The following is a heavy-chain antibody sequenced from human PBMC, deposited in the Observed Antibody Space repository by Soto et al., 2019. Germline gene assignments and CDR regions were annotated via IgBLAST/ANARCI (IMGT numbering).Heavy chain of an antibody. CDR1: GFSLSSDG. CDR3: ARARKRVTIFGVVIVNWFDP. V-gene: IGHV1-8*02. J-gene: IGHJ5*02. CDR2: MNPNSGNT. Sequence: ASVKVSCKTSGFSLSSDGINWVRQATGQGLEWMGWMNPNSGNTGYAQKFQGRVTMTRNTSISTAYMELSSLRSEDTAVYYCARARKRVTIFGVVIVNWFDPWGQGTLVTVSS. D-gene: IGHD3-3*01.